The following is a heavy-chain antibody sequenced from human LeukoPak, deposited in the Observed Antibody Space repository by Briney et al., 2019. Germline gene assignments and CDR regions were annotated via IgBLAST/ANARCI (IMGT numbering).Heavy chain of an antibody. J-gene: IGHJ5*02. D-gene: IGHD6-19*01. V-gene: IGHV4-39*07. CDR1: GDSVSSSSYY. CDR2: VYYSGST. CDR3: ARDQGSSGWDP. Sequence: SETLSLTCAVSGDSVSSSSYYWGWIRQPPGKGLEWIGSVYYSGSTYYNPSLKSRVTMSVDTSKNQFSLKLSSVTAADTALYYCARDQGSSGWDPWGQGTLVTVSS.